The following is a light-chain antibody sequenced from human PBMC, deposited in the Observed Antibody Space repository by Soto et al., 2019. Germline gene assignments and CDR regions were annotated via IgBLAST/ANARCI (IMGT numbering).Light chain of an antibody. V-gene: IGKV3-15*01. Sequence: IVMTQSPATLSVSPGEGASLSCRASPSVSSNLAWHQQKPCQAPRLLIYGASTRATGIPARFSGSGSGTEFTLTITSLQSEDFAVYDGQQYNKWPYTCGQGTKLDIK. CDR2: GAS. J-gene: IGKJ2*01. CDR1: PSVSSN. CDR3: QQYNKWPYT.